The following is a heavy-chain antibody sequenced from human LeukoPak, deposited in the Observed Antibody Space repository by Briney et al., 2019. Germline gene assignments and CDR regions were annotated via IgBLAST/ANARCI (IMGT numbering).Heavy chain of an antibody. CDR3: ARGDTFGGVIVPDP. V-gene: IGHV1-8*01. D-gene: IGHD3-16*02. J-gene: IGHJ5*02. CDR2: MNPNSGNT. CDR1: GYTFTSYD. Sequence: ASVKVSCKASGYTFTSYDINWVRQATGQGLEWMGWMNPNSGNTGYAQKFQGRVTMTRNTSISTAYMELSNLRSEDTAVYYCARGDTFGGVIVPDPWGQGTLVTVSS.